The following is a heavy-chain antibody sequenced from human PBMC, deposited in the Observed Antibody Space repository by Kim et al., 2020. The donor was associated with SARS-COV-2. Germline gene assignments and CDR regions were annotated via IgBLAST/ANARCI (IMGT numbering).Heavy chain of an antibody. V-gene: IGHV1-69*13. CDR3: ARVRVPAATLYYFDY. Sequence: SVKVSCKASGGTFSSYAISWVRQAPGQGLEWMGGIIPIFGTANYAQKFQGRVTITADESTSTAYMELSSLRSEDTAVYYCARVRVPAATLYYFDYWGQGTLVTVSS. CDR1: GGTFSSYA. CDR2: IIPIFGTA. D-gene: IGHD2-2*01. J-gene: IGHJ4*02.